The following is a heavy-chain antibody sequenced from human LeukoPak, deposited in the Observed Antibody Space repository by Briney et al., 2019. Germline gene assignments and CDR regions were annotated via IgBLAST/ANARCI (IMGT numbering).Heavy chain of an antibody. V-gene: IGHV4-34*01. CDR3: ARGVLYSSSSGIGY. J-gene: IGHJ4*02. D-gene: IGHD6-6*01. CDR1: GGSISSYY. CDR2: INHSGST. Sequence: SETLSLTCTVSGGSISSYYWSWIRQPPGKGLEWIGEINHSGSTNYNPSLKSRVTISVDTSKNQFSLKLSPVTAADTAVYYCARGVLYSSSSGIGYWGQGTLVTVSS.